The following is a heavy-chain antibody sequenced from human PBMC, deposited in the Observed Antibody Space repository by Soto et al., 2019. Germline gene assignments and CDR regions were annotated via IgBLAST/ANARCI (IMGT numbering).Heavy chain of an antibody. V-gene: IGHV4-34*01. CDR2: ISQRGST. Sequence: SETLSLTCAVYGGSFSGYYWNWIRQPPGKGLEWIGEISQRGSTNYNPSLKSRVTISVDTSKNQFSLKLSSVTAADTAVYYCARRIAAAASDAFDIWGQGTMVTVSS. CDR1: GGSFSGYY. J-gene: IGHJ3*02. CDR3: ARRIAAAASDAFDI. D-gene: IGHD6-13*01.